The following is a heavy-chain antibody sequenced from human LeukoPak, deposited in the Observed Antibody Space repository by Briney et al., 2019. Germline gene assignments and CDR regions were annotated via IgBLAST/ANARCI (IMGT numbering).Heavy chain of an antibody. CDR3: ERRIAARPNYYYYYMDV. CDR2: INPNSGGT. J-gene: IGHJ6*03. Sequence: ASVKVSCKASGYTFTGYYMHWVRQAPGQGLEWMGWINPNSGGTNYAQKFQGRVTMTRDTSISTAYMELSRLRSDDTAVYYCERRIAARPNYYYYYMDVWGKGTTVTVSS. CDR1: GYTFTGYY. V-gene: IGHV1-2*02. D-gene: IGHD6-6*01.